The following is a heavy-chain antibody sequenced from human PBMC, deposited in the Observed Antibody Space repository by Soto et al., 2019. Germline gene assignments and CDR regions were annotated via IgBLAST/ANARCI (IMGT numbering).Heavy chain of an antibody. V-gene: IGHV6-1*01. CDR2: TYYRTKWYN. J-gene: IGHJ6*02. D-gene: IGHD3-10*01. Sequence: SQTLSLTSAISGDSVSSNRAAWNWIRQSPSRGVDRLGRTYYRTKWYNDYAVSVKSRITINPDTSKNQIFLQLNSVTAEDTAVYYCAREKGAYYGSGRYYNVGYYYGMDVWG. CDR3: AREKGAYYGSGRYYNVGYYYGMDV. CDR1: GDSVSSNRAA.